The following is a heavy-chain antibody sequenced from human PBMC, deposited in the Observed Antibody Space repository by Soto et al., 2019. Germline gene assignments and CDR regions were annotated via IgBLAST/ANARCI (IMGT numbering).Heavy chain of an antibody. V-gene: IGHV4-4*02. Sequence: ASETLSLTCAVSGGSISSSNWWSWVRQPPGKGLEWIGEIYHSGSTNYNPSLKSRVTISVDKSKNQFSLKLSSVTAADTAVYYCASRDVAGIHGMDVWGQGTTVTVSS. J-gene: IGHJ6*02. CDR1: GGSISSSNW. D-gene: IGHD6-19*01. CDR2: IYHSGST. CDR3: ASRDVAGIHGMDV.